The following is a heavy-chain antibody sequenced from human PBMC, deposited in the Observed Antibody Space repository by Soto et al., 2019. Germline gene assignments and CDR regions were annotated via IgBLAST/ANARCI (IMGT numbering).Heavy chain of an antibody. J-gene: IGHJ4*02. CDR2: IYYSGST. D-gene: IGHD6-19*01. CDR1: GGSISSSSYY. CDR3: ARNAVHSSGFTDY. V-gene: IGHV4-39*01. Sequence: QLQLQESGPGLVKPSETLSLTCTVSGGSISSSSYYWGWIRQPPGKGLEWIGSIYYSGSTYYNPSLKSRVTISVATSKTQSSLKLSSVTAADTAVYYCARNAVHSSGFTDYWGQGTLVTVSS.